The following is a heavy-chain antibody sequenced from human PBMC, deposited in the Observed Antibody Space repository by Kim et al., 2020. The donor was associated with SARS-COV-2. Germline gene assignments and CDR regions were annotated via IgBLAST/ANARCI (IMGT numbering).Heavy chain of an antibody. CDR2: IYPGDSDT. Sequence: GESLKISCKGSGYSFTRYWIGWVRQMPGKGLEWMGIIYPGDSDTRYSPSFQGQVTISADKSISTAYLQWSSLKASDTAMYYCASRSWKVGASFPYHAFDIWGQGTMVTVSS. CDR3: ASRSWKVGASFPYHAFDI. J-gene: IGHJ3*02. V-gene: IGHV5-51*01. D-gene: IGHD1-26*01. CDR1: GYSFTRYW.